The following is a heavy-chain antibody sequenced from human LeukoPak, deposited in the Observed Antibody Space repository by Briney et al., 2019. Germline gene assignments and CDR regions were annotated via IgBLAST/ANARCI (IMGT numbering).Heavy chain of an antibody. CDR1: GFTFSNAW. J-gene: IGHJ4*02. CDR3: TTHHTFYQDSSGYYRGFDN. D-gene: IGHD3-22*01. CDR2: IKSKADGGTT. Sequence: GGSLRLSCAASGFTFSNAWMNWVRQAPGKGLEWVGRIKSKADGGTTDYAAPVKGRYTISRDDSKNTLYLQINGLKTEDTAIYYCTTHHTFYQDSSGYYRGFDNWGQGTLVTVSS. V-gene: IGHV3-15*01.